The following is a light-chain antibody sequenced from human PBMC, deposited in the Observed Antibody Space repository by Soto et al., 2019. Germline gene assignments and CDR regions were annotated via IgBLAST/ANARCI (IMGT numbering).Light chain of an antibody. CDR2: DVS. J-gene: IGLJ2*01. Sequence: QSALTQPPSASGSPGQSVTISCTGTSSDVGGYNYVSWYQQHPGKAPKLIIYDVSKRPSGVPDRFSGSKSGNTASLTVSGLQAEDEAEFYCSSYAGSNNLLFGGGTKVTVL. V-gene: IGLV2-8*01. CDR3: SSYAGSNNLL. CDR1: SSDVGGYNY.